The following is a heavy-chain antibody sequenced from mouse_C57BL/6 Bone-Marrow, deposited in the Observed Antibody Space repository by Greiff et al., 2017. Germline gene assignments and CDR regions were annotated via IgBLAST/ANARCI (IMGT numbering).Heavy chain of an antibody. CDR1: GFNIKHTY. CDR2: IDPANGNT. V-gene: IGHV14-3*01. CDR3: WYDDDRYAMDY. Sequence: VQLQQSVAELVRPGASVKLSCTASGFNIKHTYMHWVKQRPEQGLEWIGRIDPANGNTKYAPKFQGKATITADTSSNPADLQLSSLTSEDTAIYYCWYDDDRYAMDYWGQGTSVTGSA. J-gene: IGHJ4*01. D-gene: IGHD2-4*01.